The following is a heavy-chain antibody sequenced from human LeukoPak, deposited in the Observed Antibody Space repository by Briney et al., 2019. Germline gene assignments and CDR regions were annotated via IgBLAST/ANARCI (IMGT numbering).Heavy chain of an antibody. CDR2: IVVGSGNT. CDR1: GFTFSNSA. D-gene: IGHD4-11*01. V-gene: IGHV1-58*02. J-gene: IGHJ4*02. Sequence: SVKVSCKASGFTFSNSAMQWVRQARGQPLEWIGWIVVGSGNTNYAQKFQERVSITRDISTRTAYMELRSLRSDDTAVYYCAADTLQVGSWGQGTLVTVSS. CDR3: AADTLQVGS.